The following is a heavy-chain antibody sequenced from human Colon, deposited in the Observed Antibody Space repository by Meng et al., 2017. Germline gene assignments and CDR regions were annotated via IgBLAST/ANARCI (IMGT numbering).Heavy chain of an antibody. CDR3: ARTMYREGGAFDV. V-gene: IGHV4-59*01. J-gene: IGHJ3*01. D-gene: IGHD3-10*02. CDR1: RDSISSYY. Sequence: GSLRLSCTVSRDSISSYYWNWIRQPPGKGLEWIGYIDYSGSTIYNSSLQSRITISVDTSKDQFSLKVTSVTAADTAIYFCARTMYREGGAFDVWGQGTMVT. CDR2: IDYSGST.